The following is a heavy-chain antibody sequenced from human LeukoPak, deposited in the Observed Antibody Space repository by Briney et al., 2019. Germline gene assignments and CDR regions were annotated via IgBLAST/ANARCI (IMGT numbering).Heavy chain of an antibody. D-gene: IGHD1-1*01. J-gene: IGHJ4*02. CDR1: AFTFSSYS. V-gene: IGHV3-48*04. CDR2: ISGNGGVI. CDR3: ARDPRTVRI. Sequence: GGSLRLSCAGSAFTFSSYSMNWVRQAPGKGLEWLSYISGNGGVIQYADSVKGRFTISRDNAKNILYLQMDSLRVEDTAIYYCARDPRTVRIWGQGTLVTVSS.